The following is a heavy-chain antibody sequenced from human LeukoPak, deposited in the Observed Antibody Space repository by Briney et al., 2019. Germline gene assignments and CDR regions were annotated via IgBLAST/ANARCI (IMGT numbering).Heavy chain of an antibody. Sequence: GVCLRLSCAASGFTVSSTYMSWVRQAPGKGLEWVSVIYSGGSTYYADSVKGRFTISRDNSKNTLYLQMNSLRAEDTAVYYCARGSGLAAFDIWGQGTMVTVSS. J-gene: IGHJ3*02. V-gene: IGHV3-53*01. CDR1: GFTVSSTY. CDR2: IYSGGST. D-gene: IGHD3-3*01. CDR3: ARGSGLAAFDI.